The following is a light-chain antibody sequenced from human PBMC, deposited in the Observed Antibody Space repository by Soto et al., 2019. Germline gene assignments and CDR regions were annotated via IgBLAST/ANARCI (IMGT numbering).Light chain of an antibody. CDR2: DAS. CDR3: QHRYNWLIA. J-gene: IGKJ5*01. Sequence: EIVLTQSPATLSLSPGERATLSCRASQSVSSYLAWYQQKPGQAPRLLIYDASNRATGIPARFRGSGSGTDFTLSISSLEPEDFAVYYCQHRYNWLIAFGQGTRLEIK. V-gene: IGKV3-11*01. CDR1: QSVSSY.